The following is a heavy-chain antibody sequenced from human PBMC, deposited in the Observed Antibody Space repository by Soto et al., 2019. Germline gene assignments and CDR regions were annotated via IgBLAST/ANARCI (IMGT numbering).Heavy chain of an antibody. Sequence: WASVKVSCKASGYTFTGYYTHWVRQAPGQGLEWMGWINPNSGGTNYAQKFQGRVTMTRDTSISTAYMELSRLRSDDTAVYYCAREVYDSSGYESAFAYWGQGTLVTVSS. CDR1: GYTFTGYY. J-gene: IGHJ4*02. CDR3: AREVYDSSGYESAFAY. CDR2: INPNSGGT. D-gene: IGHD3-22*01. V-gene: IGHV1-2*02.